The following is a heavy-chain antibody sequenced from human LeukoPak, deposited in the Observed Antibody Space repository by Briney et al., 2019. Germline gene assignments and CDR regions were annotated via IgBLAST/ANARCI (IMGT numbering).Heavy chain of an antibody. Sequence: GGSLRLSCAASGFTFNNFAMSWVRQAPGEGLEWVSAISGGGGSTYYADSVKGRFTISRDNSKNTLYLQMNSLRADDTALYYFAKRGSYELWSGYYYDYWGRGTPVTASS. J-gene: IGHJ4*02. V-gene: IGHV3-23*01. CDR1: GFTFNNFA. D-gene: IGHD3-3*01. CDR2: ISGGGGST. CDR3: AKRGSYELWSGYYYDY.